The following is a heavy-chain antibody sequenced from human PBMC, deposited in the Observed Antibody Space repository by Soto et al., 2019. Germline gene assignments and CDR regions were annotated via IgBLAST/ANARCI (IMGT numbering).Heavy chain of an antibody. CDR1: GFTFTRYS. CDR3: ARESEDLTSNFDY. Sequence: PGGSLRLCCAASGFTFTRYSMNWVRQAPGKGLELVSSISSTTNYIYYGDSMKGRFTISRDNAKNSLYLEMNSLRAEDTAVYYCARESEDLTSNFDYWGQGTLVTVSS. CDR2: ISSTTNYI. J-gene: IGHJ4*02. V-gene: IGHV3-21*06.